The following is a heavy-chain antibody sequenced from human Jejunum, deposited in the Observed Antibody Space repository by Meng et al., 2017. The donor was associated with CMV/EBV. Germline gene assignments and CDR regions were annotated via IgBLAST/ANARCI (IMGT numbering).Heavy chain of an antibody. V-gene: IGHV1-3*01. CDR2: INAGNGNT. CDR1: CYTFTNYG. J-gene: IGHJ4*02. CDR3: ARTGCSSSSCYDY. Sequence: QLVQFGGKGKKPGASWKVSWKASCYTFTNYGITWVRQDPGQGLEWMGWINAGNGNTKYSEKFQSRVTITRDTAASTAYMELSSLRSEDTAVYYCARTGCSSSSCYDYWGQGTLVTVSS. D-gene: IGHD2-2*01.